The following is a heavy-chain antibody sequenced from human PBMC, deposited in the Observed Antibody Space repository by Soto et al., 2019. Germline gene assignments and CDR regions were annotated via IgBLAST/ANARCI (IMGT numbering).Heavy chain of an antibody. D-gene: IGHD6-13*01. CDR2: ISSSGNSM. V-gene: IGHV3-11*01. CDR1: GFTFSDHY. Sequence: QVQLVESGGGLVMPGESLRLYCAASGFTFSDHYMSWIRQAPGKGLEWVSYISSSGNSMYYEDSVKGRFTVSRDNDENALYLQMNSLRAEDTAVYYCARRAASGRHFDHWGQGTLVSVSS. CDR3: ARRAASGRHFDH. J-gene: IGHJ4*02.